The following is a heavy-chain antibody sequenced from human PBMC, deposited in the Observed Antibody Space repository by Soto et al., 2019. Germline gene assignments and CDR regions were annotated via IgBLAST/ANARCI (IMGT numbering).Heavy chain of an antibody. V-gene: IGHV4-59*08. CDR1: GGSISGYY. CDR3: AMVVTTLYNWFDP. D-gene: IGHD4-4*01. CDR2: IYYSGST. Sequence: QVQLQESGPGLVKPSETLSLTCTVSGGSISGYYYSWIRQTPGKGLEWIGQIYYSGSTKYNPSLKSRVTMSVDTSKNRVSLKLTSVTAADTAVYYCAMVVTTLYNWFDPWGQGTLVSVSS. J-gene: IGHJ5*02.